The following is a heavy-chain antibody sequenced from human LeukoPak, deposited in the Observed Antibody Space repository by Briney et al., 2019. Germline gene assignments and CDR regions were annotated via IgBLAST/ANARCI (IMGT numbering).Heavy chain of an antibody. V-gene: IGHV3-48*03. CDR2: ISSSGSTI. CDR3: ASVYSGSTGDY. Sequence: GGSLRLSCAASGFTFSSYEMNWVRQAPGKGLGWVSYISSSGSTIHYADSVKGRFTISRDNAKNSLYLQMNSLRAEDTAVYYCASVYSGSTGDYWGQGTLVTVSS. D-gene: IGHD1-26*01. CDR1: GFTFSSYE. J-gene: IGHJ4*02.